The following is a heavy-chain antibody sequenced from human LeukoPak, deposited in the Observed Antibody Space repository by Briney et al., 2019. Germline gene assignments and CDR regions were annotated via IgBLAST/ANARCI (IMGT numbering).Heavy chain of an antibody. CDR1: GFTVSSNY. CDR3: ARGRLDIVVVPAAMRYYYYGMDV. CDR2: IYSGGST. Sequence: PGGSLRLSCAASGFTVSSNYMSWVRQAPGKGLEWVSAIYSGGSTDYADSVKGRFTISRDNSKNTLYLQMNSLRDEDTAVYYCARGRLDIVVVPAAMRYYYYGMDVWGQGTTVTVSS. D-gene: IGHD2-2*03. V-gene: IGHV3-66*01. J-gene: IGHJ6*02.